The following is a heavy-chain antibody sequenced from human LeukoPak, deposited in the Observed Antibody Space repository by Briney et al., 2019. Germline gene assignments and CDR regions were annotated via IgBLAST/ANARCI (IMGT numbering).Heavy chain of an antibody. CDR1: GFTFSSYW. D-gene: IGHD2-2*02. Sequence: PEGSLRLSCAAYGFTFSSYWMSWVRQAPGKGLEWVANIKQDGSEKYYVDSVKGRFTISRDNAKNSLYLKMNSLRAEGTAVYYCARDASVVVVPAAIRAAFDIWGQETMVTVSS. CDR2: IKQDGSEK. J-gene: IGHJ3*02. CDR3: ARDASVVVVPAAIRAAFDI. V-gene: IGHV3-7*01.